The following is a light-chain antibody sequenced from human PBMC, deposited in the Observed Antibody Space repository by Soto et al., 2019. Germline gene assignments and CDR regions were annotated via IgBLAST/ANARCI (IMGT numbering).Light chain of an antibody. V-gene: IGKV4-1*01. CDR1: QSVLYSSNNKNY. CDR2: WAA. Sequence: DIVMTQSPDSLAVSLGETATINCKSSQSVLYSSNNKNYLAWYQQKPGQPPKLLIYWAATRESGVPDRYSGSGSGTDFTLTISSLQAEDVAVYYCQQYYSTPPFTFGPGTKVEIK. J-gene: IGKJ3*01. CDR3: QQYYSTPPFT.